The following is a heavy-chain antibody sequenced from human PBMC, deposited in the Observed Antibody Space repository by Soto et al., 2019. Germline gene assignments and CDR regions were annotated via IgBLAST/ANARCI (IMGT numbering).Heavy chain of an antibody. Sequence: ASVKVSCKASGYTFTGYYMHWVRQAPGQGLEWMGWINPNSGGTNYAQKFQGRLTMTRDTSISTAYMELSRLRSDDTAVYYCAIAGFWSGYSTFDYWGQGTLVTVSS. D-gene: IGHD3-3*01. J-gene: IGHJ4*02. CDR2: INPNSGGT. V-gene: IGHV1-2*02. CDR1: GYTFTGYY. CDR3: AIAGFWSGYSTFDY.